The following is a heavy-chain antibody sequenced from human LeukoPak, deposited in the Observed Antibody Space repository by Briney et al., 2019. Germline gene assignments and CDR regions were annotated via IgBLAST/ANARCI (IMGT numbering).Heavy chain of an antibody. J-gene: IGHJ4*02. CDR1: GGSISSGFYY. V-gene: IGHV4-61*09. Sequence: SQTLSLTCTVSGGSISSGFYYWNWIRQPAGKGLEWIGHISTTGSTNYNPSLKSRVTISVGKSKNQFSLKLSSVTAADTAVYYCARDPDYGDYAFDYWGQGTLVTVSS. D-gene: IGHD4-17*01. CDR2: ISTTGST. CDR3: ARDPDYGDYAFDY.